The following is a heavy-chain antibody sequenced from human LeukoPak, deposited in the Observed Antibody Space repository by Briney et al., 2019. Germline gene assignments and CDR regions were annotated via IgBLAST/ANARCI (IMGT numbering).Heavy chain of an antibody. D-gene: IGHD1-26*01. Sequence: SETLSLTCTVSGASIFNYYWSWIRQPAGKGLEFIGRMYTTGSSTYNPSLESRVTLSLDTSKNQFSLKLTSVTAADTAVYYCARGQTVGATALDYWGRGTLITVSS. CDR2: MYTTGSS. J-gene: IGHJ4*02. CDR1: GASIFNYY. V-gene: IGHV4-4*07. CDR3: ARGQTVGATALDY.